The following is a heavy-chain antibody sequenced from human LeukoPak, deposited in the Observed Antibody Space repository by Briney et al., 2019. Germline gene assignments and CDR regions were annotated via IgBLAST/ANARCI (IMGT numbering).Heavy chain of an antibody. V-gene: IGHV3-30*02. D-gene: IGHD6-19*01. J-gene: IGHJ4*02. CDR2: IRYDGSNK. Sequence: GGSLRLSCAASGFTFSSYGMHWVRQAPGKGLEWVAFIRYDGSNKYYADSVKGRFTISRDNSKNTLYLQMNSLRAEDTAVYYCAKDNGTDSSGWNILDYWGQGTLVTVSS. CDR1: GFTFSSYG. CDR3: AKDNGTDSSGWNILDY.